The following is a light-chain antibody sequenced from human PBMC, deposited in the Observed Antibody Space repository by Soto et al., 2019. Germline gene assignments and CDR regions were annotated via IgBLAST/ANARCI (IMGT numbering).Light chain of an antibody. CDR2: GAS. Sequence: EIVLTQSPGTLSLSPGERATLSCRASQSVRSSYLAWYQQKPGQAPRLLIYGASSRATGIPDRFSGSGSGTDFALTISRLEPEDFAVYHCQQHGSLPYTFGQGTKLEIK. CDR1: QSVRSSY. CDR3: QQHGSLPYT. J-gene: IGKJ2*01. V-gene: IGKV3-20*01.